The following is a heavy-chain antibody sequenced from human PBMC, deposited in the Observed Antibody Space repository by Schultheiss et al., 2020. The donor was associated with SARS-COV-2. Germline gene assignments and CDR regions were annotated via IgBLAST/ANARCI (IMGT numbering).Heavy chain of an antibody. J-gene: IGHJ2*01. CDR3: ARYMFPRRYWYFDL. V-gene: IGHV4-31*03. CDR1: GGSISSGGFH. D-gene: IGHD3-10*02. Sequence: SETLSLTCTVSGGSISSGGFHWSWIRQHPGKGLEWIGYIYYSGTTYYNPSLKSRVTISADTSKNQFSLKVTSVTAADTAVYYCARYMFPRRYWYFDLWGRGTLVTVSS. CDR2: IYYSGTT.